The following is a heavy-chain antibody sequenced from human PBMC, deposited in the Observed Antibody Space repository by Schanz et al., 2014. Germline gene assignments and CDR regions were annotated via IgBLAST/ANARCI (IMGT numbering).Heavy chain of an antibody. CDR2: IGDDGADK. Sequence: EVQLLESGGGLVQPGGSLRLSCAASGFSFSIFAMTWVRQAPGQGLEWVANIGDDGADKYYLDSVRGRFTISRDNTKIFLHLEMNNLRAEDTAVYYCAKVAPAATYLDSWGLGTLVAVSS. CDR3: AKVAPAATYLDS. CDR1: GFSFSIFA. V-gene: IGHV3-7*01. J-gene: IGHJ4*02. D-gene: IGHD2-2*01.